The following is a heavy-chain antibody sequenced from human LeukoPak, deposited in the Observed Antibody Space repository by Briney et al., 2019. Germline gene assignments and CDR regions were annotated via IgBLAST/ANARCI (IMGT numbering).Heavy chain of an antibody. V-gene: IGHV1-2*02. CDR2: INPNSGDT. CDR3: ARDDALDF. CDR1: GYTFTGYY. J-gene: IGHJ4*02. Sequence: ASVKVSCKASGYTFTGYYMHWVRQAPGQGLEWMGWINPNSGDTNYAQKFQGRVTLTRDTSISAAYMELSSLRSDDTAIYYCARDDALDFWGQGTLVTVSS. D-gene: IGHD2-2*01.